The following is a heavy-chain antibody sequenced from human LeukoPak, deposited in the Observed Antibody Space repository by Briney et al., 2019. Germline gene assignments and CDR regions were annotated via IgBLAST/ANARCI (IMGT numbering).Heavy chain of an antibody. J-gene: IGHJ4*02. CDR2: IKEDGSED. Sequence: GGSLRLSCAASGFTFSRAWMSWVRQAPGKGLEWVANIKEDGSEDYYADSVKGRIAISKDNAKNSLYLQMNNLRAEDTAMYYCARDADGYEDWGQGTLVIVSS. CDR3: ARDADGYED. CDR1: GFTFSRAW. D-gene: IGHD5-24*01. V-gene: IGHV3-7*01.